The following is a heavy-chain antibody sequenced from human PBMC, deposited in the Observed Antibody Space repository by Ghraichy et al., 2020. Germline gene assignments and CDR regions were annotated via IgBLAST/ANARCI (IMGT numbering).Heavy chain of an antibody. D-gene: IGHD6-19*01. CDR2: IYYSGST. CDR1: GGSISSSSYY. CDR3: ARHRKIAVAGRFFDY. Sequence: SETLSLTCTVSGGSISSSSYYWGWIRQPPGKGLEWIGSIYYSGSTYYNPSLKSRVTISVDTSKNQFSLKLSSVTAADTAVYYCARHRKIAVAGRFFDYWGQGTLVTVSS. J-gene: IGHJ4*02. V-gene: IGHV4-39*01.